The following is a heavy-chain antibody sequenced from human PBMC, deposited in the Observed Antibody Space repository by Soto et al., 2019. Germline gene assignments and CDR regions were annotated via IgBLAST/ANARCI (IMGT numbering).Heavy chain of an antibody. CDR1: GGSFSGYY. Sequence: SETLALTCTVYGGSFSGYYWSWSRQRPGRGLEWIGEINHSGSTNYNPSLKSRVTISVDTSKNQFSLKLSSVTAADTAVYYCARVYSSSWYVLYYYGMDVWGQGTTVTVSS. J-gene: IGHJ6*02. CDR2: INHSGST. CDR3: ARVYSSSWYVLYYYGMDV. V-gene: IGHV4-34*01. D-gene: IGHD6-13*01.